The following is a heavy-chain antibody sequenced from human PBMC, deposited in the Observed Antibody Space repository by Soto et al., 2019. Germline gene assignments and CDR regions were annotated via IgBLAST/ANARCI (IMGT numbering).Heavy chain of an antibody. V-gene: IGHV3-30*18. J-gene: IGHJ4*02. CDR2: ISYDESNK. CDR3: AKDVQNTYGWPLDY. Sequence: QVQLVESGGGVVQPGRSLRLSCAASGFTFSRYGMHWVRQAPGKGLEWLAVISYDESNKKYEDSVKGRFTISRDNSKNTLYLQMNSLRAEDTAVYYCAKDVQNTYGWPLDYWGQGTLVTVSS. CDR1: GFTFSRYG. D-gene: IGHD5-18*01.